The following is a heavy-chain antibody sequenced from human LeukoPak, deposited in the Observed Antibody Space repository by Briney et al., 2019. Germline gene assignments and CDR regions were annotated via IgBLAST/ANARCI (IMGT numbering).Heavy chain of an antibody. J-gene: IGHJ4*02. D-gene: IGHD1-26*01. CDR3: ARDHPRWPAGATAFDY. CDR1: GGSISSSSYY. Sequence: SETLSLTCTVSGGSISSSSYYWGWIRQPPGKGLEWIGSIYYSGSTYYNPSLKSRVTISVDTSKNQFSLKLSSVTAADTAVYYCARDHPRWPAGATAFDYWGQGTLVTVSS. CDR2: IYYSGST. V-gene: IGHV4-39*02.